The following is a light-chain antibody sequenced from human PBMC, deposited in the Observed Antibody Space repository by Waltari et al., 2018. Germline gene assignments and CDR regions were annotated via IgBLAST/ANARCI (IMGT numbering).Light chain of an antibody. V-gene: IGKV4-1*01. CDR2: WAC. CDR3: QQYFDTPS. Sequence: DIVMTQSPDSLAVSLGERATIKCKSGQSLLYRANNKNYLAWYQQKPGQPPKRLSYWACTRDSGVPDRFSGSGSGTDFTLTISSLQAADVAVYYCQQYFDTPSFGPGTKVEIK. J-gene: IGKJ3*01. CDR1: QSLLYRANNKNY.